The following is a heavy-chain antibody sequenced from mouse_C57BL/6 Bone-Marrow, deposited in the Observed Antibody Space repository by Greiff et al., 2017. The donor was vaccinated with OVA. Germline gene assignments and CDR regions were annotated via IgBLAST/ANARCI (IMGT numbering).Heavy chain of an antibody. J-gene: IGHJ2*01. CDR1: GYSFTSYY. D-gene: IGHD2-2*01. Sequence: VQGVESGPELVKPGASVKISCKASGYSFTSYYIHWVKQRPGQGLEWIGWIYPGSGNTKYNEKFKGKATLTADTSSSTAYMQLSSLTSEDSAVYYCARLELLWLREDYFDYWGQGTTLTVSS. CDR2: IYPGSGNT. CDR3: ARLELLWLREDYFDY. V-gene: IGHV1-66*01.